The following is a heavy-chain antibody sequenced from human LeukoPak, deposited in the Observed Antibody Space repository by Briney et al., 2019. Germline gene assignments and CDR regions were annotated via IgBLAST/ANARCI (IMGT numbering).Heavy chain of an antibody. CDR3: ARVVRWAFDI. CDR2: IYYSGST. CDR1: GGSFNNYY. J-gene: IGHJ3*02. V-gene: IGHV4-34*01. D-gene: IGHD6-13*01. Sequence: PSETLSLTCAVYGGSFNNYYWSWIRQPPGKGLEWIGSIYYSGSTYYNPSLKSRVTISVDTSKNQFSLKLSSVTAADTAVYYCARVVRWAFDIWGQGTMVTVSS.